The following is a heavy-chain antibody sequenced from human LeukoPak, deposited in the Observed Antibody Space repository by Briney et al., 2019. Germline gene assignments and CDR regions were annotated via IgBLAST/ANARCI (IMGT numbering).Heavy chain of an antibody. V-gene: IGHV1-3*01. J-gene: IGHJ4*02. CDR1: GYTFTSYA. CDR3: AREASGYYYLFDY. Sequence: GASVKVSCKASGYTFTSYAMHWVRQAPGQRLEWMGWINAGNGNTKYSQKFQGRVTITRDTSASTAYMELSSLRSEDTAVYYCAREASGYYYLFDYWGQGTLVTVSS. CDR2: INAGNGNT. D-gene: IGHD3-22*01.